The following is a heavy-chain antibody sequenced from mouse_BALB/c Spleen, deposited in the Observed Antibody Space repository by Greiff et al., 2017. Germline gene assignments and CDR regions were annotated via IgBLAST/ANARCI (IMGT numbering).Heavy chain of an antibody. D-gene: IGHD2-4*01. CDR3: ARGGDYYDYGRFAY. CDR2: ISSGGST. J-gene: IGHJ3*01. Sequence: EVKLVESGGGLVKPGGSLKLSCAASGFTFSSYAMSWVRQTPEKRLEWVASISSGGSTYYPDSVKGRFTISRDNARNILYLQMCSLRSEDTAMYYCARGGDYYDYGRFAYWGQGTLVTVSA. CDR1: GFTFSSYA. V-gene: IGHV5-6-5*01.